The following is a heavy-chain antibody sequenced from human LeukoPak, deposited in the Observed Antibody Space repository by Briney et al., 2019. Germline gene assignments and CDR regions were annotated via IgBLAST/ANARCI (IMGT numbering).Heavy chain of an antibody. CDR3: ARSPVLRLGELSFLDY. D-gene: IGHD3-16*02. V-gene: IGHV3-11*01. Sequence: GGSLRLSCAASGFTFSDYYMSWLRQAPGKGLEWVSYISSSGSTIYYADSVKGRFTISRDNAKNSLYLQMNSLRAEDTAVYYCARSPVLRLGELSFLDYWGQGTLVTVSS. J-gene: IGHJ4*02. CDR2: ISSSGSTI. CDR1: GFTFSDYY.